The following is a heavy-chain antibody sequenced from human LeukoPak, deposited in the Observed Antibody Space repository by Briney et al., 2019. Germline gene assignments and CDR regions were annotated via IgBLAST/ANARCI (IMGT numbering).Heavy chain of an antibody. D-gene: IGHD2-2*01. J-gene: IGHJ5*02. CDR3: ARAHPHQFDIVVVPAAIPPEDWFDP. V-gene: IGHV4-30-4*08. CDR1: GGSISSSSYY. CDR2: IYYSGST. Sequence: SETLSLTCTVSGGSISSSSYYWGWIRQPPGKGLEWIGYIYYSGSTYYNPSLKSRVTISVDTSKNQFSLKLSSVTAADTAVYYCARAHPHQFDIVVVPAAIPPEDWFDPWGQGTLVTVSS.